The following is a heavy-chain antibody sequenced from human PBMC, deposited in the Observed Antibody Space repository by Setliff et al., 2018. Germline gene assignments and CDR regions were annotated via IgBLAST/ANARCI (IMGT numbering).Heavy chain of an antibody. CDR2: INPSGGST. D-gene: IGHD2-15*01. V-gene: IGHV1-46*01. Sequence: GPSVKVSCKASGYTFTSYYMHWVRQAPGQGLEWMGIINPSGGSTSYAQKFQGRVTMTRDTSTSTVYMELSSLRSEDTAVYYCAREAKRNVVVVVAATPVYWGQGTLVTVS. CDR1: GYTFTSYY. CDR3: AREAKRNVVVVVAATPVY. J-gene: IGHJ4*02.